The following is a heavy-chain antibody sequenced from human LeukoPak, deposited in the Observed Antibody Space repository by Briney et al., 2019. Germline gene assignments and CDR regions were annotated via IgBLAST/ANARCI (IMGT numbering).Heavy chain of an antibody. CDR1: GFTFSSFA. J-gene: IGHJ4*02. D-gene: IGHD2-15*01. CDR3: AKVLAFVVVVAAPLDY. Sequence: GGSLRLSCAASGFTFSSFAMSWVRQAPGKGLEWVSAISGSGGSTYYADSVKGRFTTSRDNFKNTLYLQMSSLRAEDTAVYYCAKVLAFVVVVAAPLDYWGQGTLVTVSS. V-gene: IGHV3-23*01. CDR2: ISGSGGST.